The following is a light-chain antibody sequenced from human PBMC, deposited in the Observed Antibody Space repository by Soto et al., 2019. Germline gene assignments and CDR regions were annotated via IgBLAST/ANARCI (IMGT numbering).Light chain of an antibody. Sequence: QSALTQPASVSGSPGQSITISCTGTSSDVGSYNLVSWYQQHPDKAPKLIIYEVSKWPSGVSSRFSASKSGNTASLTISGLQSADEADYYCCSYAGSSTWVFGGGTQLTVL. CDR2: EVS. CDR1: SSDVGSYNL. J-gene: IGLJ3*02. CDR3: CSYAGSSTWV. V-gene: IGLV2-23*02.